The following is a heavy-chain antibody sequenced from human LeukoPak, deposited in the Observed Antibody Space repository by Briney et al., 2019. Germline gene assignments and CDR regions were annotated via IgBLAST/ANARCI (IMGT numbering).Heavy chain of an antibody. CDR3: ARVNGYSYVYVGFDY. CDR1: GGPFSSYA. CDR2: IIPIFGTA. D-gene: IGHD5-18*01. Sequence: SVKVSCKASGGPFSSYAFSWVRQAPGQGLEWMGGIIPIFGTANYAQKFQGRVTITADESTSTAYMELSSLRSEDTAVYYCARVNGYSYVYVGFDYCGQGTLVTVSS. J-gene: IGHJ4*02. V-gene: IGHV1-69*01.